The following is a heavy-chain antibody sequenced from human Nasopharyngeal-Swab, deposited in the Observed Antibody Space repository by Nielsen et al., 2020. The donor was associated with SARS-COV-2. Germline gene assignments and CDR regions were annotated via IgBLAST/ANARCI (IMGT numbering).Heavy chain of an antibody. Sequence: GGSLRLSSAAFGFTFSSYAMHWARQAPGKGMEWLAVISYDGRNKYYADSVKGRFTISRDNSKNTLYLQMNSLRAEDTAVYYCARDLGGHTDYWGQGTLVTVSS. D-gene: IGHD3-16*01. CDR3: ARDLGGHTDY. V-gene: IGHV3-30*04. J-gene: IGHJ4*02. CDR2: ISYDGRNK. CDR1: GFTFSSYA.